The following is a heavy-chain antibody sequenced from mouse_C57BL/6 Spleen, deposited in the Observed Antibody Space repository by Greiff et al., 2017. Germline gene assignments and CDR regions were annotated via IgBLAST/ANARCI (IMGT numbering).Heavy chain of an antibody. CDR2: ISDGGSYT. D-gene: IGHD3-1*01. V-gene: IGHV5-4*01. CDR3: AREGGFYWYFDV. J-gene: IGHJ1*03. CDR1: GFTFSSYA. Sequence: EVMLVESGGGLVKPGGSLKLSCAASGFTFSSYAMSWVRQTPEKRLEWVATISDGGSYTYYPDNVKGRFTIARDNAKNNLYLQMSHLKSEDTAMYYCAREGGFYWYFDVWGTGTTVTVSS.